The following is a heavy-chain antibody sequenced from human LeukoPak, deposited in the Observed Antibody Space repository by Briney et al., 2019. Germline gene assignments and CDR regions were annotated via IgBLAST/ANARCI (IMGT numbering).Heavy chain of an antibody. D-gene: IGHD5-18*01. CDR2: IYYSGST. CDR1: GGSISSSSYY. CDR3: ARLGDTAMVELPYFDY. V-gene: IGHV4-39*01. J-gene: IGHJ4*02. Sequence: SETLSLTCTVSGGSISSSSYYWGWIRQPPGKGLEWIGSIYYSGSTYYNPSLKSRVTISVDTSKNQFSLKLSSVTAADTAVYYCARLGDTAMVELPYFDYWGQGTLVTVSS.